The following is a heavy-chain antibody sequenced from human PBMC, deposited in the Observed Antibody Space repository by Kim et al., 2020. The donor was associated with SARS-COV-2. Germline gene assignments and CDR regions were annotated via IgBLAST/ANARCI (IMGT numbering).Heavy chain of an antibody. CDR3: AREGHSGDEGIFDS. V-gene: IGHV3-48*04. J-gene: IGHJ4*02. CDR1: GFRFNIYH. Sequence: GGSRRLSCAASGFRFNIYHMNWVRQAPGKGLEWIAYISDGGGTTYYADSVKGRFIISRDNAKNSVFLQMSSRRADDTAVYYCAREGHSGDEGIFDSCGQG. D-gene: IGHD5-12*01. CDR2: ISDGGGTT.